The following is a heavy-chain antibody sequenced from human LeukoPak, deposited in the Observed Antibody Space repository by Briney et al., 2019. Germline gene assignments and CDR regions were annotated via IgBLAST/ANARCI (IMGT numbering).Heavy chain of an antibody. J-gene: IGHJ4*02. Sequence: GESLKISCEASGYSFNNYWIAWVRQMPGEGLQWLGIINPSDSETTYSPSFQGQVTISAAVSISTAYLQWTSLKASDTAMYYCARQDSSGWYAWGQGTLVTVSS. D-gene: IGHD6-19*01. V-gene: IGHV5-51*01. CDR2: INPSDSET. CDR3: ARQDSSGWYA. CDR1: GYSFNNYW.